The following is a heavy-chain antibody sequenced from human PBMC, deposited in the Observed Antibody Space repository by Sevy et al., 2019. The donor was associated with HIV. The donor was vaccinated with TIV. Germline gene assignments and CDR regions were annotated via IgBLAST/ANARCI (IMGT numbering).Heavy chain of an antibody. CDR1: GFTFSKYS. Sequence: GGSLRLSCAASGFTFSKYSMSWVRQPPGKGLEWVSTLSFGCGEINYADFVKGRFTISRDNSKSSVYLQMNNLRPEDTAVYYCAREGCTKPHDYWGQGTLVTV. J-gene: IGHJ4*02. D-gene: IGHD2-8*01. V-gene: IGHV3-23*01. CDR2: LSFGCGEI. CDR3: AREGCTKPHDY.